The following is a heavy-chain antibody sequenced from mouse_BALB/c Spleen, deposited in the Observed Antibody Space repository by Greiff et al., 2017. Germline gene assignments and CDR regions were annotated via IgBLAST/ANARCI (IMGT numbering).Heavy chain of an antibody. J-gene: IGHJ4*01. V-gene: IGHV1S137*01. D-gene: IGHD3-2*01. CDR2: ISTYYGDA. CDR3: ALDSSGLMDY. Sequence: QVQLQQSGAELVRPGVSVKISCKGSGYTFTDYAMHWVKQSHAKSLEWIGVISTYYGDASYNQKFKGKATMTVDKSSSTAYMELARLTSEDSAIYYCALDSSGLMDYWGQGTSVTVSS. CDR1: GYTFTDYA.